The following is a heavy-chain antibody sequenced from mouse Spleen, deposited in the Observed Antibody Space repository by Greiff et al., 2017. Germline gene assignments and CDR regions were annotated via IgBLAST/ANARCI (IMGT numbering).Heavy chain of an antibody. J-gene: IGHJ4*01. CDR2: IHPSDSDT. CDR3: AIPHYYGSSYYAMDY. CDR1: GYTFTSYW. Sequence: QVQLKQPGAELVKPGASVKVSCKASGYTFTSYWMHWVKQRPGQGLEWIGRIHPSDSDTNYNQKFKGKATLTVDKSSSTAYMQLSSLTSEDSAVYYCAIPHYYGSSYYAMDYWGQGTSVTVSS. V-gene: IGHV1-74*01. D-gene: IGHD1-1*01.